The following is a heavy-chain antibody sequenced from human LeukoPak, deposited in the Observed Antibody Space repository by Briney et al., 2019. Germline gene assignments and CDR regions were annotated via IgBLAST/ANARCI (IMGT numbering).Heavy chain of an antibody. D-gene: IGHD2-21*01. V-gene: IGHV4-34*01. Sequence: SETLSLTCAAYGGSLSGYYWTFVRQTPGKGLEWIGEIDHGGGTGYHPSLKSRVSISIDTSRNQFSLRLSSVTAADTAVYYCVRVPEGDSRPCDSWGQGTLVTVSS. CDR3: VRVPEGDSRPCDS. CDR1: GGSLSGYY. CDR2: IDHGGGT. J-gene: IGHJ4*02.